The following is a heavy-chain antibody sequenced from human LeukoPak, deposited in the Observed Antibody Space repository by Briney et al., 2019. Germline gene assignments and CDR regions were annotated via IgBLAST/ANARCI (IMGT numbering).Heavy chain of an antibody. CDR1: SGSISSYY. Sequence: SETLSLTCTVYSGSISSYYWSWIRQPAGKGLEWIGRVYNNRNTNYNPSLNSRVTMSADTSTNQFSLKLSSVTAAYRAVNYCARSGITISGLVLDAFDIWGQGTMVTVSS. J-gene: IGHJ3*02. CDR3: ARSGITISGLVLDAFDI. V-gene: IGHV4-4*07. D-gene: IGHD3-3*01. CDR2: VYNNRNT.